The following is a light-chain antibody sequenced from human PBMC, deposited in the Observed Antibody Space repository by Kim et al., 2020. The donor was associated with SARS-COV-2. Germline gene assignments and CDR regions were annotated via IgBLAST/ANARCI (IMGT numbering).Light chain of an antibody. CDR2: GAF. J-gene: IGKJ1*01. Sequence: VSPGERVTLSCRASQSVSSNLAWYQQRPGQAPRLLIYGAFNRATGIPARFSGSGSGTEFTLNISSLQSEDFALYYCQQYNNWRWTFGQGTKVDIK. CDR3: QQYNNWRWT. CDR1: QSVSSN. V-gene: IGKV3-15*01.